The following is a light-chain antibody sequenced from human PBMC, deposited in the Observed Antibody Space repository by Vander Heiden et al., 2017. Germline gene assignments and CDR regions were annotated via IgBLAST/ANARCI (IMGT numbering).Light chain of an antibody. V-gene: IGKV1-39*01. J-gene: IGKJ4*01. CDR3: QQSDRTPRT. CDR1: QSISSY. Sequence: DLQMTQSPSSLSASVGDRVTITCRASQSISSYLNWYQQKPGKAPKLLIYAASSLQSAVPSRFIGSGSGTDFTLTISMLQPEDIATYYCQQSDRTPRTFGGGTKVEIK. CDR2: AAS.